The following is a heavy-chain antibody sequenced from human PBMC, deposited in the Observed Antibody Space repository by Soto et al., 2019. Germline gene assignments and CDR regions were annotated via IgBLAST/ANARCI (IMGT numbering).Heavy chain of an antibody. D-gene: IGHD3-3*02. J-gene: IGHJ4*02. V-gene: IGHV4-59*01. CDR2: VYYTGTT. CDR3: ARDLALVPRAFDY. CDR1: GGSISSYF. Sequence: SETLSLTCTVSGGSISSYFYIWVRQPPGKGLEWIGSVYYTGTTDYNPSLKSRVTISVDTSKTQFSLNLRSVTAADTAVYYCARDLALVPRAFDYWGRCTLVTVSS.